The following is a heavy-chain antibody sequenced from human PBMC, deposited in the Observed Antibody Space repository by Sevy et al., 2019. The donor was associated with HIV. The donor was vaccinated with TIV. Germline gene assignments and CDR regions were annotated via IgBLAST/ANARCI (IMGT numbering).Heavy chain of an antibody. CDR1: GFTFSTYT. D-gene: IGHD6-13*01. CDR3: AKGDSTFYGMDV. J-gene: IGHJ6*02. V-gene: IGHV3-23*01. CDR2: ISGSGGST. Sequence: GSLRLSCAASGFTFSTYTMNWVRQAPGKGLEWVSAISGSGGSTYYADSVKGRFTISRDKSKNTLYLQMNNLRAEDTAVYYCAKGDSTFYGMDVWGQRTTVTVSS.